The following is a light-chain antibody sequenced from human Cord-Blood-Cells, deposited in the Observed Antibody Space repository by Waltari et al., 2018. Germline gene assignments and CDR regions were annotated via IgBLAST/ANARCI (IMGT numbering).Light chain of an antibody. V-gene: IGLV1-47*01. CDR2: RNN. J-gene: IGLJ1*01. CDR3: AAWDDSLSGYV. CDR1: GSNIGRNY. Sequence: QSVLTQPPSASGAPGQRDTISCSGSGSNIGRNYVYWYQQLPGTAPKLLIYRNNQRPSGVPDRFSGSKSGTSASLAISGLRSEDEADYYCAAWDDSLSGYVFGTGTKVTVL.